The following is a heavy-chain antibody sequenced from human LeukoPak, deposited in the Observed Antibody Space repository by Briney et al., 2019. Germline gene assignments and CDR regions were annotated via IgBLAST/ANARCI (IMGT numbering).Heavy chain of an antibody. V-gene: IGHV1-18*01. CDR2: ISAYNGNT. CDR3: AKDEGVANRWFDP. CDR1: GYTFTSYG. J-gene: IGHJ5*02. Sequence: ASAKVSCKASGYTFTSYGISWVRQAPGQGLEWMGWISAYNGNTNYAQKLQGRVTMTTDTSTSTAYMELTGLRSEDTAVYYCAKDEGVANRWFDPWGQGTLVTVSS. D-gene: IGHD5-12*01.